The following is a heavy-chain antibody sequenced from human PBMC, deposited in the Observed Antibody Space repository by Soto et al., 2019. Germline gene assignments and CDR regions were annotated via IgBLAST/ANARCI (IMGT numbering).Heavy chain of an antibody. CDR3: AKDLRIAAAGPIDY. V-gene: IGHV3-23*01. J-gene: IGHJ4*02. D-gene: IGHD6-13*01. Sequence: GGSLRLSCAASGFTFSSYTMSWVRQAPGKGLEWVSAISGSGGSTYYADSVKGRFTISRDNSKNTLYLQMNSLRAEDTAVYYCAKDLRIAAAGPIDYWGQGTLVTVSS. CDR1: GFTFSSYT. CDR2: ISGSGGST.